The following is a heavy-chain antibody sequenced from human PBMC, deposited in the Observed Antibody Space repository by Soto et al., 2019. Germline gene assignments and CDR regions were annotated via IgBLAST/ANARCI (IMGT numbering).Heavy chain of an antibody. J-gene: IGHJ3*02. CDR3: ARCFSSGGWYTAFDI. Sequence: PSETLSLTCTVSGGFIISYYWSWSRQPLWKGLEWIGYIYYSGSTNYNPSLKSRVTISVDTSKNQFSLKLSSVTAADTAVYYCARCFSSGGWYTAFDICGRGTMVPVSS. D-gene: IGHD6-19*01. V-gene: IGHV4-59*01. CDR2: IYYSGST. CDR1: GGFIISYY.